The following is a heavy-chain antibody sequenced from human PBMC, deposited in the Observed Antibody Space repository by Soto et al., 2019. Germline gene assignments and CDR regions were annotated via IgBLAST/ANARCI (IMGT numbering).Heavy chain of an antibody. J-gene: IGHJ4*02. CDR2: VYPDFSDT. V-gene: IGHV5-51*01. CDR1: GYSFSSYW. D-gene: IGHD2-15*01. CDR3: AKADGYCSGGSCFASDT. Sequence: GESLKISCKGSGYSFSSYWIGWVRQMPGKGLEWMGIVYPDFSDTRYSPSFQGQVTSAADKSISTAYLQWSSLKASDTAIYYCAKADGYCSGGSCFASDTWGQGTQVTVSS.